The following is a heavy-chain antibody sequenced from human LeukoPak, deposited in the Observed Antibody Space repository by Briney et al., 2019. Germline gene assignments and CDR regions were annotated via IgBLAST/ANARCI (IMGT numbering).Heavy chain of an antibody. J-gene: IGHJ4*02. Sequence: GASVTVSCKASGYAFTSYGISWVRQAPGQGLEWMGWISDYNGNTNYAQKLQGRVTMTTGTSTSTAYMELRSLRSDDTAVYYCARDQLFYDSSGYPDYWGQGTLVTVSS. CDR1: GYAFTSYG. V-gene: IGHV1-18*01. D-gene: IGHD3-22*01. CDR3: ARDQLFYDSSGYPDY. CDR2: ISDYNGNT.